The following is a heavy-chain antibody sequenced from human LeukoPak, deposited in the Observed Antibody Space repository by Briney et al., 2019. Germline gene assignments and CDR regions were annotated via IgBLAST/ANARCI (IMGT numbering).Heavy chain of an antibody. CDR3: ARVLSSTSSLPPDY. V-gene: IGHV1-18*01. J-gene: IGHJ4*02. Sequence: ASVKVSCKASGYTFTSYGISWVRQAPGQGLEWMGWISAYNGNTNYAQKLQGRVTMTTDTSTSTAYMELRSLRSDDTAVYYCARVLSSTSSLPPDYWGQGTLVTVSS. CDR1: GYTFTSYG. D-gene: IGHD2-2*01. CDR2: ISAYNGNT.